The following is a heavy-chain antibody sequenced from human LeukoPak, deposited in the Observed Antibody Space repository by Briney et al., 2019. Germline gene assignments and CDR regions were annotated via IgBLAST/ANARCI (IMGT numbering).Heavy chain of an antibody. CDR2: ISAYNGNT. CDR1: GYTFTSYG. D-gene: IGHD5-24*01. Sequence: ASVKVSCKASGYTFTSYGISWVRQAPGQGLEWMGWISAYNGNTNYAQKLQGRVTMTTDTSTSTAYMELRSLRSDDTAVYYCARDFRDDTNGDTWRGCNDYWGQGTLVTVSS. CDR3: ARDFRDDTNGDTWRGCNDY. J-gene: IGHJ4*02. V-gene: IGHV1-18*01.